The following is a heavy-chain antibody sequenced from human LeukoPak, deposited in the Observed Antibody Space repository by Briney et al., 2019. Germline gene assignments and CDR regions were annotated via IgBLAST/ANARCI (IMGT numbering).Heavy chain of an antibody. CDR1: GVSFSGYY. D-gene: IGHD3-10*01. V-gene: IGHV4-34*01. J-gene: IGHJ4*02. Sequence: SESLSLTCAVYGVSFSGYYWSWIRQPPGKGLEWIWEINHSGSPNYNPGLKSRVTISVNTSKNQSTLKLNSVTDAHTAVDYCTRFRLRSRGSGSSPDDYWGQGTLVTVSS. CDR2: INHSGSP. CDR3: TRFRLRSRGSGSSPDDY.